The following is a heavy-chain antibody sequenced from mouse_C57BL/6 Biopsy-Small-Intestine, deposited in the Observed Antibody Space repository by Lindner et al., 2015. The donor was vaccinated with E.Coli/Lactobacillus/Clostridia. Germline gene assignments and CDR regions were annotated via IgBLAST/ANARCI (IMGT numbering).Heavy chain of an antibody. D-gene: IGHD2-13*01. CDR2: IYPGDGNT. V-gene: IGHV1-82*01. CDR3: AISGSDFDNYPMDF. CDR1: GYAFSHSW. Sequence: VQLQESGPELVKPGASVKISCKAFGYAFSHSWMNWVKQRPGKGLEWIGRIYPGDGNTYYNGNFKGKATLTADYSSSTAYMELSSLTSDDSAVYFCAISGSDFDNYPMDFWGQGTSVTVSS. J-gene: IGHJ4*01.